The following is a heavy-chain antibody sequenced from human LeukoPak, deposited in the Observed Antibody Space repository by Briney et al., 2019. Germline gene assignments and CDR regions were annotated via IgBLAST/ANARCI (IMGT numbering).Heavy chain of an antibody. D-gene: IGHD2-15*01. Sequence: ASVKVSCKASGGTFSSYAISWVRQAPGQGLEWMGWVNPNSGGTNYVQKFQGRVTMTRDTSISTAYMELSSLRSDDTAVYYCARDGGGGGYYYFYGLDVWGQGTTVTVSS. J-gene: IGHJ6*02. CDR2: VNPNSGGT. CDR1: GGTFSSYA. V-gene: IGHV1-2*02. CDR3: ARDGGGGGYYYFYGLDV.